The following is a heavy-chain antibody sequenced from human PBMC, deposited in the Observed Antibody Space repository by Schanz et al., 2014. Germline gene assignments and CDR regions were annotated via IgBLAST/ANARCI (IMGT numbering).Heavy chain of an antibody. Sequence: QVHLVQSGAEVKKPGASVRVSCKASGYTFTTYAMSWVRQAPGQGLEWVGWISVYTGNTKYPQKLQGRVTMTADTSTNTAYMELRSLRSDDTAVYYCAKAEYDILTDAYSRLDPWGQGTLVTVSS. CDR1: GYTFTTYA. CDR3: AKAEYDILTDAYSRLDP. D-gene: IGHD3-9*01. CDR2: ISVYTGNT. V-gene: IGHV1-18*01. J-gene: IGHJ5*02.